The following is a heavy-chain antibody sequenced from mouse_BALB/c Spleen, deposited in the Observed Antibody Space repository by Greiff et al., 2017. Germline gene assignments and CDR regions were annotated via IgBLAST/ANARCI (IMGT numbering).Heavy chain of an antibody. CDR3: ARVITTVVATNAMDY. CDR1: GFTFSDYY. D-gene: IGHD1-1*01. Sequence: EVKLMESGGGLVKPGGSLKLSCAASGFTFSDYYMYWVRQTPEKRLEWVATISDGGSYTYYPDSVKGRFTISRDNAKNNLYLQMSSLKSEDTAMYYCARVITTVVATNAMDYWGQGTSVTVSS. V-gene: IGHV5-4*02. CDR2: ISDGGSYT. J-gene: IGHJ4*01.